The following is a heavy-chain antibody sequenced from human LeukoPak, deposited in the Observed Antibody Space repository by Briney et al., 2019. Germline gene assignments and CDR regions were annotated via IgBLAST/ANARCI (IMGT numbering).Heavy chain of an antibody. D-gene: IGHD3-10*01. J-gene: IGHJ6*02. Sequence: PSETLSLTCTVSGGSISSYYWGWIRQPAGKGLEWIGRIYTSGSTNYNPSLKSRVTMSVDTSKNQFSLKLSSVTAADTAVYYCAAELGESPSYYYYGMDVWGQGTTVTVSS. CDR1: GGSISSYY. V-gene: IGHV4-4*07. CDR2: IYTSGST. CDR3: AAELGESPSYYYYGMDV.